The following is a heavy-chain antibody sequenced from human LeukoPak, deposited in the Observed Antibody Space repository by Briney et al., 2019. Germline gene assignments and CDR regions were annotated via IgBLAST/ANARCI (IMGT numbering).Heavy chain of an antibody. V-gene: IGHV4-39*07. CDR1: GGSISSSSYY. CDR3: ARVRYTSIAAAGKVSDY. Sequence: PSETLSLTCTVSGGSISSSSYYWGWIRQPPGKGLEWIGSIYYSGSTYYNPSLKGRVTISVDTSKNQFSLKLSSVTAADTAVYYCARVRYTSIAAAGKVSDYWGQGTLVTVSS. J-gene: IGHJ4*02. D-gene: IGHD6-13*01. CDR2: IYYSGST.